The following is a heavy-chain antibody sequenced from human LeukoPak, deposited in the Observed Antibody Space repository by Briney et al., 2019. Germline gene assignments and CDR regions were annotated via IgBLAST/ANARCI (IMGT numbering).Heavy chain of an antibody. CDR3: ARLREQQHVTD. CDR2: IYHSGST. CDR1: GYSISSGYY. Sequence: SETLSLTCTVSGYSISSGYYWGWIRQPPGKGLEWIGSIYHSGSTYYNPSLKSRVTISVDTSKNQFSLKLSSVTAADTAVYYCARLREQQHVTDWGQGTLVTVSS. J-gene: IGHJ4*02. D-gene: IGHD6-13*01. V-gene: IGHV4-38-2*02.